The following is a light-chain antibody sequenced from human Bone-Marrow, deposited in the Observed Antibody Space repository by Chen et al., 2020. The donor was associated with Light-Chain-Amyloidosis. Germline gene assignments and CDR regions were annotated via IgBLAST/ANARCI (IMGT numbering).Light chain of an antibody. CDR1: SSDVGGYKY. CDR3: SSYTGSSTYV. CDR2: EVS. V-gene: IGLV2-14*01. Sequence: QSALTQPASVSGSPGQSITISCTGTSSDVGGYKYVSWYQQHPGKAPKLTIYEVSNRPSGISNRFSGSKSGNTASLTISGLQAEDEADDYCSSYTGSSTYVFGTVTKVTVL. J-gene: IGLJ1*01.